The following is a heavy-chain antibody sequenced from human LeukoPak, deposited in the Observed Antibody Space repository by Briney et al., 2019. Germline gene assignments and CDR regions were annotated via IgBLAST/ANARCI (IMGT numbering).Heavy chain of an antibody. CDR2: IWHDGLNK. Sequence: GGSLRLSCAASGSSPNNYAMHWVRQAPGKGLEWVAVIWHDGLNKFYADFLKGRFTISRDFSKDTVYLQMSGLTVEDTAVYYCAKAGQRSYAEAFDSWGQGTLVTVSS. CDR3: AKAGQRSYAEAFDS. CDR1: GSSPNNYA. D-gene: IGHD3-16*01. V-gene: IGHV3-33*06. J-gene: IGHJ4*02.